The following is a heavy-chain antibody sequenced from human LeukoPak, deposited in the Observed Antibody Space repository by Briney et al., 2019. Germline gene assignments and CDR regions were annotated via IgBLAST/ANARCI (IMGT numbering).Heavy chain of an antibody. V-gene: IGHV5-51*01. CDR3: ARSQYRGYSYGEDY. CDR1: GSIFTSYW. CDR2: IYPGDSDT. Sequence: GASLKISCEGSGSIFTSYWIGWVRQLPGKGLEWMGIIYPGDSDTRYSPSFQGQVTISADKSISTAYLQWSSLKASDTAMYYCARSQYRGYSYGEDYWGQGTLVTVSS. J-gene: IGHJ4*02. D-gene: IGHD5-18*01.